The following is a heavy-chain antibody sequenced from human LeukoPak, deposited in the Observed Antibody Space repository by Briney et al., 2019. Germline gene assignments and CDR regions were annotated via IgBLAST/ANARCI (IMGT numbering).Heavy chain of an antibody. V-gene: IGHV3-30*19. Sequence: QAGGSLRLSCAASGFTFSNYGMHWVRQAPGKGLEWVAVISYDGSNKYYADSVKGRFTISRDNSKNTLYLQMNSLRAEDTAVYYCARDTSYGGNGNSYYYYYYMDVWGKGTTVTVSS. CDR2: ISYDGSNK. J-gene: IGHJ6*03. CDR1: GFTFSNYG. D-gene: IGHD4-23*01. CDR3: ARDTSYGGNGNSYYYYYYMDV.